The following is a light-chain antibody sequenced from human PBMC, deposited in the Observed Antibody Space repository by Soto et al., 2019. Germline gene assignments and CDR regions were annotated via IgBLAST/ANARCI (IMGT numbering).Light chain of an antibody. Sequence: DVLMTQSPSSLSASVGDRVTITCRASQTIDSYLSWYQQKPGKAPILLIFDASSLQSGVPSRFSGSGSGTDFTLTIRSLQPEDFANYYCQHYSYSPPAVLGPGTKVDIK. V-gene: IGKV1-39*01. CDR3: QHYSYSPPAV. J-gene: IGKJ3*01. CDR1: QTIDSY. CDR2: DAS.